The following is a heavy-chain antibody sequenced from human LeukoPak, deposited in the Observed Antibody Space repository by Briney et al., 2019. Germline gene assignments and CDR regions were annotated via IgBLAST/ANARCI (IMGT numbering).Heavy chain of an antibody. CDR1: GGSISSGSYY. D-gene: IGHD3-3*01. Sequence: SETLSLTCTVSGGSISSGSYYWSWIRQPAGKGLEWIGRIYTSGSTNYNPSLKSRVTISVDTSKNQFSLKLSSVTAADTAVYYCARDGYYDFWSGFNWFDPWGQGTLVTVSS. CDR3: ARDGYYDFWSGFNWFDP. J-gene: IGHJ5*02. V-gene: IGHV4-61*02. CDR2: IYTSGST.